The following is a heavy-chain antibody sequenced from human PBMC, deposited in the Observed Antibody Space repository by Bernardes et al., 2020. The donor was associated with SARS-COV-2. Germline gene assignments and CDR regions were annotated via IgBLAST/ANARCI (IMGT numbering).Heavy chain of an antibody. CDR1: GFIFSSSA. Sequence: GGSLRLSRAASGFIFSSSAMHWVRQAPGKGLEWVSAISGSGGNTYYADSVKGRFTISRDNSKNTLYLQMNSLRAEDTAVYYCASHSGPGGIRYYYGMDVWGQGRTVIVSS. CDR3: ASHSGPGGIRYYYGMDV. CDR2: ISGSGGNT. J-gene: IGHJ6*02. D-gene: IGHD2-2*02. V-gene: IGHV3-23*01.